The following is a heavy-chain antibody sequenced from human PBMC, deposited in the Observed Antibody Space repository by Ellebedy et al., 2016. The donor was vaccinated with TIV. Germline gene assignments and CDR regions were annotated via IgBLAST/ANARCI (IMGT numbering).Heavy chain of an antibody. V-gene: IGHV1-18*04. Sequence: AASVKVSCKASGDTFSSYAISWVRQAPGQGLEWMGWISAYNINTNYAQKLQGRVTMTTDTSTSTAYMALRSLRFHDTAVYYCARAGTTPYFDYWGQGTLVTVSS. D-gene: IGHD1-1*01. J-gene: IGHJ4*02. CDR2: ISAYNINT. CDR3: ARAGTTPYFDY. CDR1: GDTFSSYA.